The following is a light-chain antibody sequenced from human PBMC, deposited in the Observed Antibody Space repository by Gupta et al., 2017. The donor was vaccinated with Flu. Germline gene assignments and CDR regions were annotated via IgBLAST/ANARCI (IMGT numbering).Light chain of an antibody. CDR1: RGDVGNYVY. Sequence: SVTISCTGGRGDVGNYVYVSWYQQHPGKAPKLVIYDVSKRPSGVPDRFSGSKAGNTASLTISGLQAEDEADYFCCSYAGSFTLVFGGGTRVTVL. CDR3: CSYAGSFTLV. V-gene: IGLV2-11*03. J-gene: IGLJ3*02. CDR2: DVS.